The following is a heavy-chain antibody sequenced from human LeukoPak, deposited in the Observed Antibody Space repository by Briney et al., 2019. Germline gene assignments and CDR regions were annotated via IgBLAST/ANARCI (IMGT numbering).Heavy chain of an antibody. CDR3: AKGGKWDVTPFDY. Sequence: GGSLRLSCAASGFTFTSYSMNWVRQAPGKGLEWVSTISGGGGSIYYADSVKGRFTFSRDNSKNTLYLQVNSLRAEDTAVYYCAKGGKWDVTPFDYWGQGTLVTVSS. CDR1: GFTFTSYS. CDR2: ISGGGGSI. V-gene: IGHV3-23*01. D-gene: IGHD1-26*01. J-gene: IGHJ4*02.